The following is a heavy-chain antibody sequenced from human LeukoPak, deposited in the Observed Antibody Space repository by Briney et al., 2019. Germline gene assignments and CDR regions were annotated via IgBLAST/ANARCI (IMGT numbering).Heavy chain of an antibody. CDR1: GFTFDDYA. CDR3: ARAGIAAAGLKNWFDP. D-gene: IGHD6-13*01. CDR2: ISWNSGSI. J-gene: IGHJ5*02. Sequence: GGSLRLSCAASGFTFDDYAMHWVRQAPGKGLEWVSGISWNSGSIGYADSVKGRFTISRDNAKNSLHLQMNSLRAEDTALYYCARAGIAAAGLKNWFDPWGQGTLVTVSS. V-gene: IGHV3-9*01.